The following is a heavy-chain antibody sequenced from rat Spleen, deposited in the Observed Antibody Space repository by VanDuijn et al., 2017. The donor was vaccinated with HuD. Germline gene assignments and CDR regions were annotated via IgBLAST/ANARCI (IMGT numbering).Heavy chain of an antibody. CDR2: ISYGDSSGHSGT. J-gene: IGHJ2*01. Sequence: EVKLVESGDGLVQPGRSLKLSCAASGFTFTNYGMAWVRQTPTKGLEWVASISYGDSSGHSGTYYRDSVKGRFTISRDNAKSTLYLQMDSLTSEDTATYYCATRDNNYGYWGQGVMVTVSS. D-gene: IGHD1-10*01. V-gene: IGHV5-29*01. CDR3: ATRDNNYGY. CDR1: GFTFTNYG.